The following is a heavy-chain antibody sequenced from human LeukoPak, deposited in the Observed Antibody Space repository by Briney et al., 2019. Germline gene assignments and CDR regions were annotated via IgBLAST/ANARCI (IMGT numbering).Heavy chain of an antibody. J-gene: IGHJ4*02. CDR2: IYYTGRT. D-gene: IGHD6-19*01. CDR1: GGSFSSHY. CDR3: ARSPYSSGWTIDY. V-gene: IGHV4-59*08. Sequence: SETLSLTCAVSGGSFSSHYWSWIRQPPGKGLEWIGYIYYTGRTNYNPSLESRVTISVDTSKNQFSLKLSSVTAADTAVYYCARSPYSSGWTIDYWGQGTLVTVPS.